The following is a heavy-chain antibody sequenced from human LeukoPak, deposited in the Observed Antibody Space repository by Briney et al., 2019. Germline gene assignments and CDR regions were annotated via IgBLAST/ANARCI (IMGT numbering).Heavy chain of an antibody. V-gene: IGHV3-23*01. CDR3: AREVGRYCSSTSCPGRNWFDP. D-gene: IGHD2-2*01. CDR1: GFTFSSYA. CDR2: ISTSGGSA. J-gene: IGHJ5*02. Sequence: PGGSLRLSCAASGFTFSSYAMSWVRRAPGKGLEWVSGISTSGGSASYADSVKGRFTISRDSAKNSLYLQMNSLRAEDTAVYYCAREVGRYCSSTSCPGRNWFDPWGQGTLVTVSS.